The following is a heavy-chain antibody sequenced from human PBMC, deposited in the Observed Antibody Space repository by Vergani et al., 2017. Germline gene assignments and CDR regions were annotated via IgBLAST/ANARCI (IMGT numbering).Heavy chain of an antibody. CDR3: ARDPDIVVVPAAPYYYYYYGMDV. D-gene: IGHD2-2*01. Sequence: QVQLQESGPRLVRPSQTLSLTCTVSGGSINTGAYYWSWIRQPAGKGLEWIGRVYTSGMTNYNPSLKSRVTILVDRSKSQLSLKLTSVTAGDTAVYFCARDPDIVVVPAAPYYYYYYGMDVWGQGTTVTVSS. J-gene: IGHJ6*02. CDR1: GGSINTGAYY. CDR2: VYTSGMT. V-gene: IGHV4-61*02.